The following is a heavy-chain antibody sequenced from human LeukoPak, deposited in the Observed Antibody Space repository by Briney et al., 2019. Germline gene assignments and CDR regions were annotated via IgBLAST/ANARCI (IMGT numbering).Heavy chain of an antibody. D-gene: IGHD5-18*01. CDR3: ARDLATYSYGYIYGF. V-gene: IGHV3-30*04. Sequence: GGSLRLSCAASGFTFNAYAMHWVRQAPGKGPEWVAVVWYDGTNQYYADSVKGRFTISRDNSKSTVFLQMNSLRAEDTATYYCARDLATYSYGYIYGFWGQGTLVTVSS. J-gene: IGHJ4*02. CDR2: VWYDGTNQ. CDR1: GFTFNAYA.